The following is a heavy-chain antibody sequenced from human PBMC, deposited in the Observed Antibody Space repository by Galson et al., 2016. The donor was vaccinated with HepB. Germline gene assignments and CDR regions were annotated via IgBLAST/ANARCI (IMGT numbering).Heavy chain of an antibody. CDR1: GFSLSTSAMC. Sequence: PALVKPTQTLTLTCTFSGFSLSTSAMCVSWIRQPPGKARECLGIIDWDGDKNFNTSLTASRPISKDNTKNQMVLTMTNMDPLDTATYYCARIKRWDYNGRGALPGVFDVWGQGTTVTVSS. D-gene: IGHD3-10*02. CDR2: IDWDGDK. J-gene: IGHJ3*01. CDR3: ARIKRWDYNGRGALPGVFDV. V-gene: IGHV2-70*13.